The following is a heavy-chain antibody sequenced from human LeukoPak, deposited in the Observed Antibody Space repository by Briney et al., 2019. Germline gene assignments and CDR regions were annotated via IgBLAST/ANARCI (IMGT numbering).Heavy chain of an antibody. V-gene: IGHV4-34*01. CDR1: GGSFSGYY. J-gene: IGHJ4*02. CDR2: INHSGST. Sequence: PSETLSLTCAVYGGSFSGYYWSWIRQPPGKGLEWIGEINHSGSTNYDPSLKSRVTISVDTSKNQFSLKLSSVTAADTAVYYCARVTSSRYFDSSEARQPIDYWGQGTLVTVSS. CDR3: ARVTSSRYFDSSEARQPIDY. D-gene: IGHD3-9*01.